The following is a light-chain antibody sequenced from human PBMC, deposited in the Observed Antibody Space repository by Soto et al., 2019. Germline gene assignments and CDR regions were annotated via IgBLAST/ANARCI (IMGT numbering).Light chain of an antibody. Sequence: DIQMTQSPSTLSASVGDRVTITCRASQSISSWLAWYQQKPGKAPKLLIYKASSLESGVPSRFSGSGSGTEFTLTISSLRPDDSATYYCQQYNDYSPTTFGQGTKVEIK. CDR1: QSISSW. V-gene: IGKV1-5*03. CDR3: QQYNDYSPTT. J-gene: IGKJ1*01. CDR2: KAS.